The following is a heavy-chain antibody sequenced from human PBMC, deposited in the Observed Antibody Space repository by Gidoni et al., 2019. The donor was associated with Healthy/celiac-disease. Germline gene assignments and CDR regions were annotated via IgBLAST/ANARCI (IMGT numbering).Heavy chain of an antibody. Sequence: VQLVESGGGVVQPGRSLRLSCAASGFPFCSYGMPCVRQAPGKGLEWVAVISYDGSNKYYADSVKGRFTISRDNSKNTLYLQMNSLRAEDTAVYYCAREGIKAAAGSFDYWGQGTLVTVSS. V-gene: IGHV3-30*03. CDR2: ISYDGSNK. CDR1: GFPFCSYG. CDR3: AREGIKAAAGSFDY. J-gene: IGHJ4*02. D-gene: IGHD6-13*01.